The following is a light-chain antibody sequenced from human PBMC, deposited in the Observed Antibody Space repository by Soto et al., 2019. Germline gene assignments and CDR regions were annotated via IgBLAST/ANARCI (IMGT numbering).Light chain of an antibody. J-gene: IGKJ2*01. Sequence: EIVLTQSPGTLSLSPGERATLSRRASQSVYNNYLAWYQQKPGQTPRLLVNGASNRATGIPDRFSGGGSGTDFTLTISSLEPEDFAVYYCQQYGLPPHSFGQGTRVEIK. CDR1: QSVYNNY. V-gene: IGKV3-20*01. CDR2: GAS. CDR3: QQYGLPPHS.